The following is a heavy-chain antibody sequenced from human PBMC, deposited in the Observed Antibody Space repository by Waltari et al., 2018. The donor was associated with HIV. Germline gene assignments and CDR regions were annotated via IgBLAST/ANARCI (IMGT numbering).Heavy chain of an antibody. Sequence: EGQLVESGGGLVQPGGSLRLSCAASGFTFSRYWMSWVRQAPGKGLEWVANIKDDGSKEYYVDSVRGRFTISRDNAKNSLYLQMNSLRAEDTAVYYCADLNWNPGDYWGQGALVTVSS. CDR2: IKDDGSKE. J-gene: IGHJ4*02. CDR1: GFTFSRYW. V-gene: IGHV3-7*03. D-gene: IGHD1-1*01. CDR3: ADLNWNPGDY.